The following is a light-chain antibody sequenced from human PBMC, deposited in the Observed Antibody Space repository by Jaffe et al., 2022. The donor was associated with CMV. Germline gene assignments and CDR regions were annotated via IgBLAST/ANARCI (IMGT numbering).Light chain of an antibody. Sequence: IQLTQSPSSLSASVGDRVTITCRASQGISTYLAWYQQKPGKAPKLLIAGASALQGGVPSRFSGSGSGTDFTLTISSLQPEDFATYYCQQLNSDHVTFGPGTKVDIK. CDR1: QGISTY. J-gene: IGKJ3*01. CDR3: QQLNSDHVT. V-gene: IGKV1-9*01. CDR2: GAS.